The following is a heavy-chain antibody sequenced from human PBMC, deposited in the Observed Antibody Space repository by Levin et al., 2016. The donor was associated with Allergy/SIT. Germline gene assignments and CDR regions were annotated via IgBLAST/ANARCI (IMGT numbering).Heavy chain of an antibody. J-gene: IGHJ6*02. D-gene: IGHD4-17*01. CDR3: VRPRYGELEADYGVDV. CDR2: VYSGGDF. V-gene: IGHV3-53*01. CDR1: GFSVDYTY. Sequence: GGSLRLSCAASGFSVDYTYMGWVRQAPGKGLEWVSVVYSGGDFYYADSVRGRFTVSRDTSKNTLYLQMSSLRVEDTAVFYCVRPRYGELEADYGVDVWGQGTAVTVSS.